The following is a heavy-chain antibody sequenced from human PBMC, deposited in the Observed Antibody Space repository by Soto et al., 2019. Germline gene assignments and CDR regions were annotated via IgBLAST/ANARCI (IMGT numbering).Heavy chain of an antibody. CDR3: VGSSWEAGWFDP. CDR2: IYYSGST. CDR1: GGYISSPDYY. Sequence: SEPQPLPYAVSGGYISSPDYYWSCIRQPPGKGLEWIGSIYYSGSTYYNPSLKSRVTISVDTSKNQFSLKLSSVTAADTAVYYCVGSSWEAGWFDPWGQGTLVTVSS. D-gene: IGHD6-13*01. J-gene: IGHJ5*02. V-gene: IGHV4-39*01.